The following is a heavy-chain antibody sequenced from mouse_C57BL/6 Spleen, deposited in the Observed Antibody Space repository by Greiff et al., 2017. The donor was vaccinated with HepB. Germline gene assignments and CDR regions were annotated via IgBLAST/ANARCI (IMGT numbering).Heavy chain of an antibody. CDR1: GYTFTSYW. Sequence: QVQLQHPGAELVMPGASVKLSCKASGYTFTSYWMHWVKQRPGQGLEWIGEIDPSDSYTNYNQKFKGKSTLTVDKSSSTAYMQLSSLTSEDSAVYYCARVYGSSYENYFDYWGQGTTLTVSS. CDR3: ARVYGSSYENYFDY. J-gene: IGHJ2*01. CDR2: IDPSDSYT. V-gene: IGHV1-69*01. D-gene: IGHD1-1*01.